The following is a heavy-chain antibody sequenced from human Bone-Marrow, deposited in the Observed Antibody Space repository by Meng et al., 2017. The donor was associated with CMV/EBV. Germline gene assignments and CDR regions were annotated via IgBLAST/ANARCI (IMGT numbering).Heavy chain of an antibody. CDR1: GGTFSSYT. Sequence: SVKVSCKASGGTFSSYTISWVRQAPGQGLEWMGRIIPILGIANYAQKFQGRVTITADKSTSTAYMELSSLRSEDTAVYYCARDFTDIVVVPAAMGWFDPWGQGTMVT. J-gene: IGHJ5*02. D-gene: IGHD2-2*01. V-gene: IGHV1-69*04. CDR2: IIPILGIA. CDR3: ARDFTDIVVVPAAMGWFDP.